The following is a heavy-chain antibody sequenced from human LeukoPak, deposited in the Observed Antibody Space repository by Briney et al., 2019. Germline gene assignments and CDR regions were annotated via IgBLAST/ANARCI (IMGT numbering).Heavy chain of an antibody. Sequence: GGSLRLSCAASGFTFSSYAMSWVRQAPGKGLEWVSAISGSGGSTYYADSVKGRFTISRDNSKNTLYLQMNSLRAEDTAVYYCAKDGAENTMIVVVWFDYWGQGALVTVSS. J-gene: IGHJ4*02. CDR3: AKDGAENTMIVVVWFDY. V-gene: IGHV3-23*01. CDR1: GFTFSSYA. D-gene: IGHD3-22*01. CDR2: ISGSGGST.